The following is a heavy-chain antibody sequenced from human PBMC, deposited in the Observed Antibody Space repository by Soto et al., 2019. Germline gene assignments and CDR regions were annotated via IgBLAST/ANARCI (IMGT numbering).Heavy chain of an antibody. CDR1: GGSISGEGYY. CDR2: IHYSGST. CDR3: SRAWTATAGWAKWFDR. V-gene: IGHV4-31*03. Sequence: QVQLQESGPGLVEPSQTLSLTCTVSGGSISGEGYYWSWIRQYSGRGLEWIGCIHYSGSTYSTPSLKRRVIISVDTSKTQFFLTLSSVTAADTAVYYCSRAWTATAGWAKWFDRWGQGTLVTVSS. D-gene: IGHD6-13*01. J-gene: IGHJ5*02.